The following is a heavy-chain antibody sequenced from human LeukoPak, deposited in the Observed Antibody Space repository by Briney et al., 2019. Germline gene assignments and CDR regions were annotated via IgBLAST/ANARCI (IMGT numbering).Heavy chain of an antibody. CDR1: GFTFSGYSGYT. V-gene: IGHV3-21*01. J-gene: IGHJ4*02. CDR2: ISTSSTYI. Sequence: GGSLRLSCAASGFTFSGYSGYTMNWVRQAPGKGLEWVSSISTSSTYIYYADSVKGRFTISRDNAKNSLYLQMNSLRAEDTAVYYCARGSRGNIAAAGHFDYWGQGTLVTVSS. D-gene: IGHD6-13*01. CDR3: ARGSRGNIAAAGHFDY.